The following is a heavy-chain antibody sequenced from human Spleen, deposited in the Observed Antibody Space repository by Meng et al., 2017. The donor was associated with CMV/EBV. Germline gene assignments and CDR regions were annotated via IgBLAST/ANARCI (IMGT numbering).Heavy chain of an antibody. CDR1: GFTLSSYS. J-gene: IGHJ6*02. D-gene: IGHD3-9*01. V-gene: IGHV3-21*01. CDR3: AKTRPERRYDILTGYHAGYYYYGMDV. CDR2: ITSSSSYI. Sequence: GESLKISCAASGFTLSSYSMNWVRQAPGKGLEWVSSITSSSSYIYYADSVKGRFTVSRDNARNSLFLQMNGLRAEDTAVYYCAKTRPERRYDILTGYHAGYYYYGMDVWGQGTTVTVSS.